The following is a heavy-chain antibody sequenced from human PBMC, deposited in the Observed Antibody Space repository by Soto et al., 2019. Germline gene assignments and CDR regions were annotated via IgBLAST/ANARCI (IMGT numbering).Heavy chain of an antibody. CDR3: ATTKVATIGTGLDY. V-gene: IGHV1-2*04. CDR2: INPNSGGT. D-gene: IGHD5-12*01. Sequence: GASLKVSCKASGYTFTGYYMHWVRQAPGQGLEWMGWINPNSGGTNYAQKFQGWVTMTRDTSISTAYMELSRLRSEDTAVYYCATTKVATIGTGLDYWGQGTLVTVSS. J-gene: IGHJ4*02. CDR1: GYTFTGYY.